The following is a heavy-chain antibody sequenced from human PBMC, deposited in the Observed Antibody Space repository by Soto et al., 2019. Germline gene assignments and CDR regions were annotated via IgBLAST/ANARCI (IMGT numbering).Heavy chain of an antibody. CDR3: ARSPQLGFAFDI. CDR1: GGSISSGGYY. CDR2: IYYSGST. J-gene: IGHJ3*02. V-gene: IGHV4-31*03. D-gene: IGHD6-13*01. Sequence: QVQLQESGPGLVKPSQTLSLTCTVSGGSISSGGYYWSWIRQHPGKGLEWIGYIYYSGSTYYNPSVKSRVTKSVDTSKNQLSLKLSSVAGADTAVYYCARSPQLGFAFDIWGQGTMVTVSS.